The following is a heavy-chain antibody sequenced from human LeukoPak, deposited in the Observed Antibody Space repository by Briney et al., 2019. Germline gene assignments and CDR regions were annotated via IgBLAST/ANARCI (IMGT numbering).Heavy chain of an antibody. J-gene: IGHJ4*02. V-gene: IGHV1-18*01. Sequence: ASVKVSCKASGYTFSSYGINWVRQAPGQGLEWMGWISTYNGNTNYAQKLQGRVTMTTDTSTSTAYMEMRSLRSDDTAVYYCARADWDTAMIDYWGQGTLVTVSS. D-gene: IGHD5-18*01. CDR1: GYTFSSYG. CDR3: ARADWDTAMIDY. CDR2: ISTYNGNT.